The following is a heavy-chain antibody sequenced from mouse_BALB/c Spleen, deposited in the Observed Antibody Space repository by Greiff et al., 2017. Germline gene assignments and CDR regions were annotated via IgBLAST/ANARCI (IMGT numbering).Heavy chain of an antibody. J-gene: IGHJ2*01. CDR2: ISSGGST. D-gene: IGHD3-3*01. CDR3: ARGGTLSYFDY. Sequence: EVHLVESGGGLVKPGGSLKLSCAASGFTFSSYAMSWVRQTPEKRLEWVASISSGGSTYYPDSVKGRFTISRDNARNILYLQMSSLRSEDTAMYYCARGGTLSYFDYWGQGTTLTVSS. CDR1: GFTFSSYA. V-gene: IGHV5-6-5*01.